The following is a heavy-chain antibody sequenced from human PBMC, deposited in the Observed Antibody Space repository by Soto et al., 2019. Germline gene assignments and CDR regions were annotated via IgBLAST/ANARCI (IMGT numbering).Heavy chain of an antibody. CDR1: GGSISSFY. V-gene: IGHV4-4*07. J-gene: IGHJ4*02. Sequence: PSETLSLTCTVSGGSISSFYWSWLRQPAGKGLEWIGRIYSGGRNSYNPSLKSRVTMSVDTSKNQFSLRLSSVTAADTAMYYCARGSSRWDYWGQGALVTVSS. CDR3: ARGSSRWDY. CDR2: IYSGGRN. D-gene: IGHD6-13*01.